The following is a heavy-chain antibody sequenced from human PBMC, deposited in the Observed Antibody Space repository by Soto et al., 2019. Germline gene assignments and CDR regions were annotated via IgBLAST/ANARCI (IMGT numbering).Heavy chain of an antibody. CDR1: GFTFESCA. V-gene: IGHV3-23*01. CDR3: AKGKTSGWYYFDF. Sequence: EVQLLESGGGWVQPGGSLRLSCAASGFTFESCAMSWVRQAPGKGLEWVVGISGGGSSTHYAHPVEGRFTISRDNSKNTLYLQMNSLRADDTAVYYCAKGKTSGWYYFDFWGQGTLVTVSS. D-gene: IGHD6-19*01. J-gene: IGHJ4*02. CDR2: ISGGGSST.